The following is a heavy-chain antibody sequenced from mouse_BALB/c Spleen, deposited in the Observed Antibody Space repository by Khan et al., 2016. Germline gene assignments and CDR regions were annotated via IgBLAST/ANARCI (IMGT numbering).Heavy chain of an antibody. D-gene: IGHD1-1*01. CDR1: GYTFTNYG. CDR2: INTYTGEP. CDR3: ARSEYYYGSSLGC. J-gene: IGHJ2*01. V-gene: IGHV9-1*02. Sequence: QIQLVQSGPELKKPGETVKISCKASGYTFTNYGMNWVKQAPGKGLKWMGWINTYTGEPTYADDFKGRFAFSLETSASTAYLQINNLKNEDMATYFCARSEYYYGSSLGCWGQGTTLTVSS.